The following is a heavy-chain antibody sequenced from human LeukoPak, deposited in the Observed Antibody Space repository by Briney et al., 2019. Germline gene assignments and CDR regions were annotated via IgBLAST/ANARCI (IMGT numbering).Heavy chain of an antibody. J-gene: IGHJ6*02. CDR2: INPNSGGT. CDR3: ARGSIVVVPAAINYYYGMDV. CDR1: GGTFSNYA. Sequence: ASVKVSCKASGGTFSNYAFSWVRQAPGQGLEWMGWINPNSGGTNYAQKFQGRVTMTRDTSISTAYMELSRLRSDDTAVYYCARGSIVVVPAAINYYYGMDVWGQGTTVTVSS. V-gene: IGHV1-2*02. D-gene: IGHD2-2*01.